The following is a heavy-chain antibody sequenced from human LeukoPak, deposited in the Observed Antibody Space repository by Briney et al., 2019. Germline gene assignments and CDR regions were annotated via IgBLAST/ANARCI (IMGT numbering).Heavy chain of an antibody. CDR1: GYSFTSYW. J-gene: IGHJ4*02. CDR3: ARRGGSYRAFDY. V-gene: IGHV5-10-1*01. D-gene: IGHD1-26*01. CDR2: IDPSDSYT. Sequence: GESLRISCKGSGYSFTSYWISWVRQMPGKGLEWMGRIDPSDSYTNYSPSSQGHVTISADKSISTAYLQWSSLKASDTAIYYCARRGGSYRAFDYWGQGTLVTVSS.